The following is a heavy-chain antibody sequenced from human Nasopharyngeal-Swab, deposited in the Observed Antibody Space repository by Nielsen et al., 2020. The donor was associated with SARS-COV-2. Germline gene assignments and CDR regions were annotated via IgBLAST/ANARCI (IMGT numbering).Heavy chain of an antibody. CDR3: AKVGYSSGWTGGYFDY. V-gene: IGHV3-23*03. D-gene: IGHD6-19*01. CDR2: IYSGGSST. J-gene: IGHJ4*02. Sequence: GESLKISCAASGFTFSSYAMSWVRQAPGKGLEWVSVIYSGGSSTYYADSVKGRFTISRDNSKNTLYLQMNSLRAEDTAVYYCAKVGYSSGWTGGYFDYWGREPWSPSPQ. CDR1: GFTFSSYA.